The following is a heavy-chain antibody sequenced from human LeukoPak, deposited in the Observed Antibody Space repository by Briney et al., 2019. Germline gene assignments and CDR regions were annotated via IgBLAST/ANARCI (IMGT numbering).Heavy chain of an antibody. J-gene: IGHJ5*02. D-gene: IGHD3-10*01. Sequence: GGSLRLSCAASGITFSGYAMNWVRQAPGKGLEWVSGISGSGGSTYYADSVKGRFTISRDNSKNTLYLQMDSLRAEDTAVYHCATAFGSGSYYPVPWGQGTLVTVSS. V-gene: IGHV3-23*01. CDR1: GITFSGYA. CDR2: ISGSGGST. CDR3: ATAFGSGSYYPVP.